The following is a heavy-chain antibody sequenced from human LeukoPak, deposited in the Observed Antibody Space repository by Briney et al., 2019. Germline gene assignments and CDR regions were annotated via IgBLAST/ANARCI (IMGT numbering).Heavy chain of an antibody. J-gene: IGHJ4*02. CDR1: GYSFSNYW. CDR2: IFPGDSDI. V-gene: IGHV5-51*01. Sequence: GESLKISCKGSGYSFSNYWIGWVRQMPGKGLEWMGIIFPGDSDIRSRPSFQGQVTISVDKSITTAYLQWSSLEASDTATYYCARRGRGGSGSLYYFDYWGQGTLVTVSS. CDR3: ARRGRGGSGSLYYFDY. D-gene: IGHD3-10*01.